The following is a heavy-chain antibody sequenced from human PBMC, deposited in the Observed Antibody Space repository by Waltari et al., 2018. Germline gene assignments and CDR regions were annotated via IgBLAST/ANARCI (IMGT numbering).Heavy chain of an antibody. D-gene: IGHD6-19*01. J-gene: IGHJ3*02. Sequence: QLQLQESGPGLVKPSETLSLTCTVSGGSISSSSYYWGWIRQPPGKGLEWIGSIYYSGSTYYNPSVKSRVTISVDTSKNQCALKLSSVTAADTAVYYCASHYSSGWYSRAFDIWGQGTMVTVSS. CDR2: IYYSGST. V-gene: IGHV4-39*07. CDR3: ASHYSSGWYSRAFDI. CDR1: GGSISSSSYY.